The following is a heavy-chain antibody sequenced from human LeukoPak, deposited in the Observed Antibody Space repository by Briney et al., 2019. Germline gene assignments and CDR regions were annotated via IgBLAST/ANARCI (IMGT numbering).Heavy chain of an antibody. Sequence: GASVKVSCKASGYAFTGYYTYWVRQAPGQGLEWMGRINPNSGGTDYAQKFQGRVTMTRNTSISSAYMELSSLRSEDTAVYYCARGRGGASGGRFDYWGQGTLVTVSS. D-gene: IGHD3-10*01. V-gene: IGHV1-8*02. CDR2: INPNSGGT. J-gene: IGHJ4*02. CDR1: GYAFTGYY. CDR3: ARGRGGASGGRFDY.